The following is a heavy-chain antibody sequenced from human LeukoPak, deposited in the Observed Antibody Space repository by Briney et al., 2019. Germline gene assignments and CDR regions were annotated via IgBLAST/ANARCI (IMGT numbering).Heavy chain of an antibody. V-gene: IGHV1-45*02. J-gene: IGHJ4*02. D-gene: IGHD2-15*01. CDR3: AIQEYCSGGSCYFVFDY. Sequence: GSSVKVSCKASGYTFTYRYLHWVRQAPGQALEWMGWITPFNGITNYAQKFQDRVTITRDRSMSTAYMELSSLRSEDTAMYYCAIQEYCSGGSCYFVFDYWGQGTLVTVSS. CDR1: GYTFTYRY. CDR2: ITPFNGIT.